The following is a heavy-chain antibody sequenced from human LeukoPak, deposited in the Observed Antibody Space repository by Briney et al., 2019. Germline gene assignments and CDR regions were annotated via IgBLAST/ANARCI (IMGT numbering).Heavy chain of an antibody. CDR2: ISSDGSTT. V-gene: IGHV3-30*18. CDR1: GFTFSSYG. D-gene: IGHD6-13*01. J-gene: IGHJ4*02. CDR3: AKDRKSSWSFDY. Sequence: PGGSLRLSYAASGFTFSSYGMHWVRQAPGQGLEWVAVISSDGSTTHYADSVKGRFTISRDNSRNTVYLQMNSLRAEDTAVYYCAKDRKSSWSFDYWGQGTLVTVSS.